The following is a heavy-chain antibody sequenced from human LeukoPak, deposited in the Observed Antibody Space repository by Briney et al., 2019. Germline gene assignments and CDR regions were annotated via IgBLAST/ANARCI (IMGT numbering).Heavy chain of an antibody. Sequence: ASVKVSCKASGYTFTGYYMHWARQAPGQGLEWMGIINPSGGSTSYAQKFQGRVTMTRDTSTSTVYMELSSLRSEDTAVYYCARGYCSSTSCYTPVYWGQGTLVTVSS. CDR2: INPSGGST. CDR1: GYTFTGYY. V-gene: IGHV1-46*03. J-gene: IGHJ4*02. CDR3: ARGYCSSTSCYTPVY. D-gene: IGHD2-2*02.